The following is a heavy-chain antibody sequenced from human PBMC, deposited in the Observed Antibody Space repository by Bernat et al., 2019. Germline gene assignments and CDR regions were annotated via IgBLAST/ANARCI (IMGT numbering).Heavy chain of an antibody. CDR1: GGSISSSSYY. V-gene: IGHV4-39*01. Sequence: QLQLQESGPGLVKPSETLSLTCTFSGGSISSSSYYWGWIRQPPGKGLEWIGSIYYSGSTYYNPSLKGRVTISVDNSKNQFSLKLSSVTAADTAVYYCARIAAAGPFDYWGQGTLVTVSS. D-gene: IGHD6-13*01. CDR3: ARIAAAGPFDY. J-gene: IGHJ4*02. CDR2: IYYSGST.